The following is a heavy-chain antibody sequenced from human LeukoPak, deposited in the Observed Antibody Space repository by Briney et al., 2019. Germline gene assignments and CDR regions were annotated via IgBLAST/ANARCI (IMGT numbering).Heavy chain of an antibody. CDR1: GYTFTSYY. D-gene: IGHD3-10*01. Sequence: ASVKVSCKASGYTFTSYYMHWVRQAPGQGLEWMGIINPSGGSTSYAQKFQGRVTMTRDTSTSTVYMELSSLRSEDTAVYYCARDGSPMVRGVISYYSSGMAVSGKGTTATVS. CDR3: ARDGSPMVRGVISYYSSGMAV. V-gene: IGHV1-46*01. J-gene: IGHJ6*04. CDR2: INPSGGST.